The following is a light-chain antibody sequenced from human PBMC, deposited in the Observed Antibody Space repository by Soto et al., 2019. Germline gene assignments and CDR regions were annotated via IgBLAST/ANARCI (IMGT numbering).Light chain of an antibody. CDR3: YSTASSSNHRV. Sequence: SYELTQPPSVSVSPGQTARITCSGDALPKKYAYWYQQKPGQAPVLVISEDRKRPSRIPERFSGSSSGTVATLTISGAQVEDEADYYCYSTASSSNHRVFGGGTKLTVL. J-gene: IGLJ2*01. V-gene: IGLV3-10*01. CDR1: ALPKKY. CDR2: EDR.